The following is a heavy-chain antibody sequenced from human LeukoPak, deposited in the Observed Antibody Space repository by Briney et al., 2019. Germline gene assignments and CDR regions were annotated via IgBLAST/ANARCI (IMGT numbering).Heavy chain of an antibody. CDR3: ARGQGATVPQVGKNWFDP. D-gene: IGHD1-26*01. Sequence: SETLSLTCTVSGYSISSGYYWGWIRQPPGKGLVWIGSIYHSGSTYYNPSPKSRVTISVDTSKNQFSLKLISVTVADTAIYYCARGQGATVPQVGKNWFDPWGQGTRVTVSS. J-gene: IGHJ5*02. V-gene: IGHV4-38-2*02. CDR1: GYSISSGYY. CDR2: IYHSGST.